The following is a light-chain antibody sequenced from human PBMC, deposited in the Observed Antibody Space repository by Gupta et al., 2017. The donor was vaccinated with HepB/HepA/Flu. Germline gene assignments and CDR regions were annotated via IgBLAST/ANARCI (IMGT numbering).Light chain of an antibody. Sequence: DIQMTQSPSTLSASVGDRVTITCRASQSVGIWLAWYQQKPGKAPKLLIYKASTLQSGVPSRFSGSGSETEFTLTINSLQPDDFATYYCQQWNNYSWTFGQEAKVGVK. CDR2: KAS. J-gene: IGKJ1*01. CDR3: QQWNNYSWT. V-gene: IGKV1-5*03. CDR1: QSVGIW.